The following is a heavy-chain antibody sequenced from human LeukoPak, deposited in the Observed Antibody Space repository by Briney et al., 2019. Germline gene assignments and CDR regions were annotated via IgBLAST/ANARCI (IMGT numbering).Heavy chain of an antibody. V-gene: IGHV3-11*01. J-gene: IGHJ4*02. D-gene: IGHD5-12*01. CDR3: ARDPGSGYEEHFDY. CDR1: GFTFSDYY. CDR2: ISSSGSTI. Sequence: TGGSLRLSCAASGFTFSDYYMSWIRQAPGKGLEWVSYISSSGSTIYYVDSVKGRFTISRDNAKNSLYLQMNSLRAEDTAVYYCARDPGSGYEEHFDYWGQGTLVTVSS.